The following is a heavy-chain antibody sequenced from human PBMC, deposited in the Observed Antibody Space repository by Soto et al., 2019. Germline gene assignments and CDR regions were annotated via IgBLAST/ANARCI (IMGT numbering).Heavy chain of an antibody. V-gene: IGHV3-23*01. CDR2: ISSSGGSI. CDR1: GLTFSSYS. Sequence: GGSLRVSCAASGLTFSSYSMNWVRQAPGKGLEWVSAISSSGGSIYYADSVKGRFTISRDNSKNTLYLQMNSLRAEDTAVYYCAKDLTVTDPLDYWGQGTLVTVS. J-gene: IGHJ4*02. D-gene: IGHD4-4*01. CDR3: AKDLTVTDPLDY.